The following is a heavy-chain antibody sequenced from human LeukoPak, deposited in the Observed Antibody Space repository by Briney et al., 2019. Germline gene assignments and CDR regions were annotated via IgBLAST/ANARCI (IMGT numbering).Heavy chain of an antibody. J-gene: IGHJ4*02. CDR3: ARAIAVAGLDY. D-gene: IGHD6-19*01. Sequence: SEALSLTCTVSGGSISSSSYYWGWIRQPPGKGLEWIGEINHSGSTNYNPSLKSRVTISVDTSKNQFSLKLSSVTAADTAVYYCARAIAVAGLDYWGQGTLVTVSS. CDR2: INHSGST. CDR1: GGSISSSSYY. V-gene: IGHV4-39*07.